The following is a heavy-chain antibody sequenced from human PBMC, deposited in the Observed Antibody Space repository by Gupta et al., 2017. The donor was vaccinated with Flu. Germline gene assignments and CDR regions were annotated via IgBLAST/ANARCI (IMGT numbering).Heavy chain of an antibody. V-gene: IGHV6-1*01. CDR2: TYYRSKWYN. J-gene: IGHJ4*02. Sequence: QVQLQQSGPGLLEPSQTLSLTCAISGDSVTTKNVAWNWIRQSPSRGLEWLGRTYYRSKWYNAYAESVKSRITVNPDTGRNQFSLQLNSVTPDDTAVYFCARGYNYLFDYWGQGTLVTVSS. D-gene: IGHD5-12*01. CDR1: GDSVTTKNVA. CDR3: ARGYNYLFDY.